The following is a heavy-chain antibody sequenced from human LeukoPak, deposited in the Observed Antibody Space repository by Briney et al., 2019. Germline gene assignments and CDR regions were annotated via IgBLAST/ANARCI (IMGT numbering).Heavy chain of an antibody. Sequence: GGSPRLSCAASGFTFSNYWMTWVRQAPGKGLEWVANIQQDGGQKRYADSVRGRFTVSRDNAQTSLYLHMNSLRAEDTAVYYCARASNPWLQLSWGQGTLVTVSS. D-gene: IGHD5-24*01. J-gene: IGHJ4*02. V-gene: IGHV3-7*05. CDR3: ARASNPWLQLS. CDR2: IQQDGGQK. CDR1: GFTFSNYW.